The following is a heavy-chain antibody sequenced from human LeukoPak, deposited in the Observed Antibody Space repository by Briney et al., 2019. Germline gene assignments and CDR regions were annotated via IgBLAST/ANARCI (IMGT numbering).Heavy chain of an antibody. J-gene: IGHJ4*02. CDR1: GGSISSSSYY. D-gene: IGHD1-26*01. Sequence: SETLSLSCTVSGGSISSSSYYWAWIRQPPGKGLEWIGSISYSGNTYYNPSLESRVTISADTSKNQFSLKLSSVTAADTAVYCCARQGVGGTDYWAQGTLVTVSS. CDR2: ISYSGNT. CDR3: ARQGVGGTDY. V-gene: IGHV4-39*01.